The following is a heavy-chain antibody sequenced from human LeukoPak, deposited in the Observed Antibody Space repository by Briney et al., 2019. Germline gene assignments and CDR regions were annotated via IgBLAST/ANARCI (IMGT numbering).Heavy chain of an antibody. J-gene: IGHJ4*02. V-gene: IGHV4-34*01. CDR3: ARRDSSSWYPSFDY. CDR2: INHSGST. Sequence: PSETLSLTCAVYGGSFSGYYWSWIRQPPGKGLEWIGEINHSGSTNYNPSLKSRVTISVDTSKNRFSLKLSSVTAADTAVYYCARRDSSSWYPSFDYWGQGTLVTVSS. CDR1: GGSFSGYY. D-gene: IGHD6-13*01.